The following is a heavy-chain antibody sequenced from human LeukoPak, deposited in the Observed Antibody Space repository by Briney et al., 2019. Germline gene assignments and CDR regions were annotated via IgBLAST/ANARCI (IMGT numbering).Heavy chain of an antibody. CDR3: ASGWGRGAFNI. CDR1: GSTVSRNY. V-gene: IGHV3-66*01. Sequence: PGGSLRLSCAASGSTVSRNYMSWVRQAPRKGLEWVSMVYSDDSTYYAESVKGLFTISGDKSKNTLYLQMNSLSAEDTAVYYCASGWGRGAFNIWGQGTMVTVSS. D-gene: IGHD3-10*01. CDR2: VYSDDST. J-gene: IGHJ3*02.